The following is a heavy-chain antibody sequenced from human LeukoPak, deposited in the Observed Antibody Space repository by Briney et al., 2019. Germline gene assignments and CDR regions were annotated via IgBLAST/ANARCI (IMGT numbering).Heavy chain of an antibody. CDR2: ISGSGGST. J-gene: IGHJ4*02. CDR1: GFTFSSYW. V-gene: IGHV3-23*01. D-gene: IGHD6-13*01. CDR3: ASPSRPRYLHYSSRWSPFDY. Sequence: GGSLRLSCAASGFTFSSYWMHWVRQAPGKGLEWVSAISGSGGSTYYADSVKGRFTISRDNSKNTLYLQMNSLRAEDTAVYYCASPSRPRYLHYSSRWSPFDYWGQGTLVTVSS.